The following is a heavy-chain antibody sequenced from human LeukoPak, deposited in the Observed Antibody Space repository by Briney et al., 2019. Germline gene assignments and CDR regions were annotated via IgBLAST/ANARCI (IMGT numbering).Heavy chain of an antibody. V-gene: IGHV3-48*03. D-gene: IGHD3-10*01. Sequence: TGGSLRLSCAASGFTFSSYEMNWVRQAPGKGLEWVSYISSSGSTIYYADSVKGRFTISRDNAKNSLYLQMNSLRAEDTAVYYCARGNYYGSGSYYFSDYWGQGTLVTVSS. J-gene: IGHJ4*02. CDR1: GFTFSSYE. CDR2: ISSSGSTI. CDR3: ARGNYYGSGSYYFSDY.